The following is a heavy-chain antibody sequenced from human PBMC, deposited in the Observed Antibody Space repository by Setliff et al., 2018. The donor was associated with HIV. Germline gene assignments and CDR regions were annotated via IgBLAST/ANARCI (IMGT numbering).Heavy chain of an antibody. V-gene: IGHV3-48*04. D-gene: IGHD5-18*01. CDR3: ARGRGYSYGYNAFDI. J-gene: IGHJ3*02. Sequence: GGSLRLSCAASGFTFSTYTMNWVRQAPGKGLEWVSYISSSGNTIYYADSVKGRFTISRDNAKNSLYLQMNSLRAEDTAVYYCARGRGYSYGYNAFDIWGLGTVVTVSS. CDR2: ISSSGNTI. CDR1: GFTFSTYT.